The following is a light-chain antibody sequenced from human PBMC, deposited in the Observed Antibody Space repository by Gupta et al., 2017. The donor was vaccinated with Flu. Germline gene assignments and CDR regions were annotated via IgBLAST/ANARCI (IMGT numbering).Light chain of an antibody. CDR1: SSNIGTNF. J-gene: IGLJ3*02. CDR3: SSWDDSLSVSL. CDR2: RDN. V-gene: IGLV1-47*01. Sequence: TFSCSGSSSNIGTNFVFWYQQFPGTAPKLLIYRDNKRPSGVPDRFSGSKSGTSASLAISGVRSEDEADYFCSSWDDSLSVSLFGGGTRLTVL.